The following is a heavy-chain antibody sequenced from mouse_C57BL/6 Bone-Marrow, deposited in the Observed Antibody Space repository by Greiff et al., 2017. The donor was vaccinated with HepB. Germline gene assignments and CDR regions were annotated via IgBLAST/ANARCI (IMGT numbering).Heavy chain of an antibody. CDR3: ARDAPYYYGSSWYFDV. J-gene: IGHJ1*03. D-gene: IGHD1-1*01. Sequence: EVMLVDSGGGLVQSGRSLRLSCATSGFTFSDFYMEWVRQAPGKGLEWIAASRNKANDYTTEYSASVKGRFIVSRDTSQSILYLQMNALRAEDTAIYYCARDAPYYYGSSWYFDVWGTGTTVTVSS. V-gene: IGHV7-1*01. CDR2: SRNKANDYTT. CDR1: GFTFSDFY.